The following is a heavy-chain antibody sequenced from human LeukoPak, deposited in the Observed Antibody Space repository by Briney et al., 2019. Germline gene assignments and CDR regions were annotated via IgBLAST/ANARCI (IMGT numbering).Heavy chain of an antibody. CDR2: ISSSGSTI. D-gene: IGHD3-10*01. J-gene: IGHJ6*03. CDR3: AKDPGFGEFSYYYYMDV. CDR1: GFTFSDYY. Sequence: GGSLRLSCAASGFTFSDYYMSWIRQAPGKGLEWVSYISSSGSTIYYADSVKGRFTISRDNSKNTLYLQMNSLRAEDTAVYYCAKDPGFGEFSYYYYMDVWGKGTTVTISS. V-gene: IGHV3-11*01.